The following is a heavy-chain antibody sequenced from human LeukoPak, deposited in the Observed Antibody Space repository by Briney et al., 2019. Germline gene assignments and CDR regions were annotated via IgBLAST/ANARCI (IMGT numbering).Heavy chain of an antibody. CDR1: GFTFSTYA. D-gene: IGHD3-9*01. CDR3: ARPLGVRGILTGYYLV. J-gene: IGHJ4*02. Sequence: GGSLRLSCAASGFTFSTYAMSWVRQAPGKGLEWVSAISGGGGNTYCADSVKGRFTISRDNSKNTLYLQMNSLGAEDTAVYYCARPLGVRGILTGYYLVWGQGTLVTVSS. V-gene: IGHV3-23*01. CDR2: ISGGGGNT.